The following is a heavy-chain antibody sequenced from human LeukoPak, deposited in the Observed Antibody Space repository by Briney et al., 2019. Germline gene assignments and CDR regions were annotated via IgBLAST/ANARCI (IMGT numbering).Heavy chain of an antibody. CDR1: GYTFTSYG. Sequence: ASVKVSCKASGYTFTSYGISWVRQAPGQGLEWMGWISAYNGNTNYAQKLQGRVTMTRNTSISTAYMELSSLRSGDTAMYYCARESGFYGSGSRYWGQGNLVTVSS. CDR3: ARESGFYGSGSRY. V-gene: IGHV1-18*01. J-gene: IGHJ4*02. D-gene: IGHD3-10*01. CDR2: ISAYNGNT.